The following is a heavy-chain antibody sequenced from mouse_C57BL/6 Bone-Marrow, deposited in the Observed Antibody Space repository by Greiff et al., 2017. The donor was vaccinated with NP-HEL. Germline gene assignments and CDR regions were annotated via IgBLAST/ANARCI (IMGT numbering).Heavy chain of an antibody. Sequence: LVESGAELVKPGASVKMSCKASGYTFTTYPIEWMKQNHGKSLEWIGNFHPYNDDTKYNEKFKGKATLTVEKSSSTVYLELSRLTSDDSAVYYCARGRYGNFYWYFDVWGTGTTVTVSS. CDR1: GYTFTTYP. D-gene: IGHD2-1*01. CDR2: FHPYNDDT. CDR3: ARGRYGNFYWYFDV. V-gene: IGHV1-47*01. J-gene: IGHJ1*03.